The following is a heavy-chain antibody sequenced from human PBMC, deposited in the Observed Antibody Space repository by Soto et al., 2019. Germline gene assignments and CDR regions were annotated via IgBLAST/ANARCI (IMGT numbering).Heavy chain of an antibody. CDR2: IYYSGST. J-gene: IGHJ4*02. V-gene: IGHV4-31*03. CDR3: ARMNGGWTTVTTIDY. CDR1: GGSSSSGGYY. D-gene: IGHD4-17*01. Sequence: SETMSLTSTVPGGSSSSGGYYWSWISQHPGKGVEWIGYIYYSGSTYYNPSLKSRVTISVDTSKNQFSLKLSSVTAADTAVYYCARMNGGWTTVTTIDYWGQGTLVTVSS.